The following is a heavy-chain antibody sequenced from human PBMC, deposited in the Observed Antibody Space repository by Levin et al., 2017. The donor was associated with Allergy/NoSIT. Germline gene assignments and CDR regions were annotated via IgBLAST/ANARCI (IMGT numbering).Heavy chain of an antibody. CDR1: GGSFSGYY. Sequence: SETLSLTCAVYGGSFSGYYWTWIRQSSGKGLEWIGEIDHTGSTNWNPSLKSRITISVDTTKNQFSLKMTSVTAADTAVYYCARGTQQRWSYDKGLDVWGQGTTVTVSS. CDR3: ARGTQQRWSYDKGLDV. V-gene: IGHV4-34*01. D-gene: IGHD6-13*01. J-gene: IGHJ6*02. CDR2: IDHTGST.